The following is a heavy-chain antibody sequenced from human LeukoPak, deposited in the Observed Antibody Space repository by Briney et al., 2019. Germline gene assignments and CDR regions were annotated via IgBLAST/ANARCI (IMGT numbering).Heavy chain of an antibody. CDR3: AREASNYGDHTMMI. J-gene: IGHJ4*02. CDR1: GFTFSSYS. D-gene: IGHD4-17*01. CDR2: ISYDGSNK. Sequence: PGGSLRLSCAASGFTFSSYSMNWVRQAPGKGLEWVAVISYDGSNKYYADSVKGRFTISRDNSKNTLYLQMNSLRAEDTAVYYCAREASNYGDHTMMIWGQGTLVTVSS. V-gene: IGHV3-30*03.